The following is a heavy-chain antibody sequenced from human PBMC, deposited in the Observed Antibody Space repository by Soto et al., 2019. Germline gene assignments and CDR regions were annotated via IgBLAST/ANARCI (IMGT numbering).Heavy chain of an antibody. CDR3: ARDGEVGEYDP. Sequence: QVQLVQSGAEVKKPGASVKVSCKTSGYLFSDYPIHWVRQAPGQRLEWMGWINVANGDTNYSQQFQGRVTITSDTSASTVYMELSSLRSEDTALYYCARDGEVGEYDPWGQGTLVSVSS. CDR2: INVANGDT. V-gene: IGHV1-3*01. D-gene: IGHD3-16*01. J-gene: IGHJ5*02. CDR1: GYLFSDYP.